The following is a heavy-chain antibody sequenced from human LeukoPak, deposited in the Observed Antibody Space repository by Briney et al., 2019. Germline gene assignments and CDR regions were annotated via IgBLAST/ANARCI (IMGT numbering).Heavy chain of an antibody. CDR1: GGTFSSYA. J-gene: IGHJ6*03. Sequence: SVKVSCKASGGTFSSYATSWVRQAPGQGLEWMGGIIPIFGTANYAQKFQGRVTITTDESTSTAYMELSSLRSEDTAVYYCARVCYDFWSGPSGPGEYYYYYMDVWGKGTTVTVSS. CDR3: ARVCYDFWSGPSGPGEYYYYYMDV. V-gene: IGHV1-69*05. CDR2: IIPIFGTA. D-gene: IGHD3-3*01.